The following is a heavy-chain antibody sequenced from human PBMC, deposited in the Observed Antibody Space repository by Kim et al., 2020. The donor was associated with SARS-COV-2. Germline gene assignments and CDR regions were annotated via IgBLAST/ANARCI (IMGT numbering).Heavy chain of an antibody. CDR1: GFTFSSYG. CDR3: AKEGGLTMVRGKKEWYYYGMDV. D-gene: IGHD3-10*01. J-gene: IGHJ6*02. Sequence: GGSLRLSCAASGFTFSSYGMHWVRQAPGKGLEWVAVIWYDGSNKYYADSVKGRFTISRDNSKNTLYLQMNSLRAEDTAVYYCAKEGGLTMVRGKKEWYYYGMDVWGQGTTVTVSS. V-gene: IGHV3-33*06. CDR2: IWYDGSNK.